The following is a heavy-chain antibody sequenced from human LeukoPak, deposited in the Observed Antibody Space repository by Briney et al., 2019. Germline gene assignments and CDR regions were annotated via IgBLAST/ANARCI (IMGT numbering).Heavy chain of an antibody. CDR3: AKGTSSWHEFDY. CDR1: GFTFDDYA. V-gene: IGHV3-43D*03. J-gene: IGHJ4*02. D-gene: IGHD6-13*01. CDR2: ITWDGDST. Sequence: GGSLRLSCAASGFTFDDYAMHWVRQAPGKGLEWVSLITWDGDSTYYADSVKGRFTISRDNSKNYLYLQMNSLRAEDTALYHCAKGTSSWHEFDYWGQGTLVTVSS.